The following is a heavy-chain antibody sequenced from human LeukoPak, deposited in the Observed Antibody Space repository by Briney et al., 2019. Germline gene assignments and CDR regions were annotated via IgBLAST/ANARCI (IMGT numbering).Heavy chain of an antibody. J-gene: IGHJ4*02. CDR1: GGSISSYY. CDR2: IYTSGST. D-gene: IGHD5-18*01. Sequence: SETLSLTCTVSGGSISSYYWSWIRQPAGKGLEWIGRIYTSGSTNYNPSLTSRVTMSVDTSKNQFSLKLSSVTAADTAVYYCARGSPGDSYGTFDYWGQGTLVTVSS. CDR3: ARGSPGDSYGTFDY. V-gene: IGHV4-4*07.